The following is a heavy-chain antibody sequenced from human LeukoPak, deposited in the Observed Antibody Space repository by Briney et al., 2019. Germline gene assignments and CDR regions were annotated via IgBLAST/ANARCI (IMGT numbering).Heavy chain of an antibody. CDR1: AFTFSNYA. CDR2: ISGSGAST. V-gene: IGHV3-23*01. D-gene: IGHD3-22*01. J-gene: IGHJ4*02. Sequence: AGGSLRPSCAASAFTFSNYAMSWVRQAPGKGLEWVSAISGSGASTYYADSVKGRFTISRDKSQNTLYLQMNSLRAEDTAVYYCAKGSSAYVMYYFDNWGQGTLVTVSS. CDR3: AKGSSAYVMYYFDN.